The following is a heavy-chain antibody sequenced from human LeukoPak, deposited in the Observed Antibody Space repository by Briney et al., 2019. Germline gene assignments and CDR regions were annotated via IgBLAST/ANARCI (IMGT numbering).Heavy chain of an antibody. D-gene: IGHD5-24*01. J-gene: IGHJ5*02. CDR3: ATRRWLQLHWVLDP. CDR2: ISAYNGNT. V-gene: IGHV1-18*01. Sequence: GASVKVSCKASGYTFTSYGISWVRQAPGQGLEWMGWISAYNGNTNYAQKLQGRVTMTTDTSTSTAYMELRSLRSDDTAVYYCATRRWLQLHWVLDPWGQGTLVTVSS. CDR1: GYTFTSYG.